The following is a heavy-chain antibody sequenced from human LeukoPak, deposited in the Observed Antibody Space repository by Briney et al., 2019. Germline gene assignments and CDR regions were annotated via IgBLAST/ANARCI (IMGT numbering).Heavy chain of an antibody. CDR1: GGTFSSYA. CDR2: IIPIFGTA. D-gene: IGHD3-16*01. Sequence: SVKVSCKASGGTFSSYAISWVRQAPEQGLEWMGGIIPIFGTANYAQKFQGRVTITTDESTSTAYMELSSLRSEDTAVYYCASPVRLGYYYYMDVWGKGTTVTVSS. CDR3: ASPVRLGYYYYMDV. J-gene: IGHJ6*03. V-gene: IGHV1-69*05.